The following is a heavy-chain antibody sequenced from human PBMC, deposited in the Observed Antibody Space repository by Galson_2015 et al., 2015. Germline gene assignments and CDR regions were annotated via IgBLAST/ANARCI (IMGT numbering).Heavy chain of an antibody. CDR3: ASGEPEGGDRGAAGVMDV. Sequence: LSLTCSVSGGSISRSTSYWGWIRQPPGKGLEWIGTIYYSGSTYYNPSVKSRVTISVDTSKNQFSLRLSSVTAADTAVYYCASGEPEGGDRGAAGVMDVWGQGTTVTVSS. CDR2: IYYSGST. J-gene: IGHJ6*02. D-gene: IGHD1-14*01. CDR1: GGSISRSTSY. V-gene: IGHV4-39*01.